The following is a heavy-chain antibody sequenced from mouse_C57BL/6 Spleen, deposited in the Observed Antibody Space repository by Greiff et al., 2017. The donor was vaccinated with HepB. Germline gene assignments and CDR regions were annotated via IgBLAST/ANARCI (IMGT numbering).Heavy chain of an antibody. CDR2: IWSGGST. Sequence: VKLMESGPGLVQPSQRLSITCTVSGFSLTSYGVHWVRQSPGKGLEWLGVIWSGGSTDYNAAFISRLSISKDNSKSQVFFKMNSLQADDTAIYYCARNPYGSSYDYAMDYWGQGTSVTVSS. CDR1: GFSLTSYG. D-gene: IGHD1-1*01. CDR3: ARNPYGSSYDYAMDY. V-gene: IGHV2-2*01. J-gene: IGHJ4*01.